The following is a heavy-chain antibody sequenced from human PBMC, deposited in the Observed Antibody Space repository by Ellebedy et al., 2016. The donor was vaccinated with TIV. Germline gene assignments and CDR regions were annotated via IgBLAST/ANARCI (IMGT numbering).Heavy chain of an antibody. CDR3: ARGGRDGYNEEAGRHDAFDI. Sequence: SETLSLTCAVYGGSFSGYYWSWIRQPPGKGLEWIGEINHSGSTNYNPSLKSRVTVSVDTSKNQFSLKLSSVTAADTAVYYCARGGRDGYNEEAGRHDAFDIWGQGTMVTVSS. CDR1: GGSFSGYY. V-gene: IGHV4-34*01. D-gene: IGHD5-24*01. CDR2: INHSGST. J-gene: IGHJ3*02.